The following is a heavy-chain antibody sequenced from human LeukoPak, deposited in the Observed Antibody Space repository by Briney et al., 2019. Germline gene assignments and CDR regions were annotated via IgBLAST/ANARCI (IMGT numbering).Heavy chain of an antibody. D-gene: IGHD6-19*01. J-gene: IGHJ4*02. CDR2: INHSGST. V-gene: IGHV4-34*01. CDR1: GGSFSGYY. Sequence: PSETLSLTCAVYGGSFSGYYWSWIRQPPGKGLEWIGEINHSGSTNYNPSLKSRVTISVDTSKNQFSLKLYSVTAADTAVYYCARDSTGWYYFDYWGQGTLVTVSS. CDR3: ARDSTGWYYFDY.